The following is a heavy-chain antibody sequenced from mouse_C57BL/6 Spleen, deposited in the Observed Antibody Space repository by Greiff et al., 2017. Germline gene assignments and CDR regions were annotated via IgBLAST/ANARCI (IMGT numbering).Heavy chain of an antibody. CDR1: GYAFTNYL. Sequence: QVQLQQSGAELVRPGPSVKVSCKASGYAFTNYLIEWVKQRPGQGLEWIGVINPGSGGTNYNEKFKGKATLTADKSSSTAYMQLSSLTSEVSAVYVCARYDYDGPWFAYWGQGTLVTVSA. D-gene: IGHD2-4*01. V-gene: IGHV1-54*01. CDR2: INPGSGGT. J-gene: IGHJ3*01. CDR3: ARYDYDGPWFAY.